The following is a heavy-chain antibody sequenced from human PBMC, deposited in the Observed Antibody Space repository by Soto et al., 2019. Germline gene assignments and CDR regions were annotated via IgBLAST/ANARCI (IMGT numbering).Heavy chain of an antibody. CDR2: ISSSSSTI. CDR1: GFTFSSYS. V-gene: IGHV3-48*02. J-gene: IGHJ6*02. D-gene: IGHD3-3*01. CDR3: ARDQKVFVYDFWSGYPPEYYYGMDV. Sequence: EVQLVESGGGLVQPGGSLRLSCAASGFTFSSYSMNWVRQAPGKGLEWVSYISSSSSTIYYADSVKGRFTISRDNAKNSLYLQMNSLRDEDTAVYYCARDQKVFVYDFWSGYPPEYYYGMDVWGQGTTVTVSS.